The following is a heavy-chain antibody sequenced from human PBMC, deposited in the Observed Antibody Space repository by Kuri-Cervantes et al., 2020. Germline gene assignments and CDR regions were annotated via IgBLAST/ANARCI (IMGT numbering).Heavy chain of an antibody. CDR2: INYNGETM. J-gene: IGHJ3*01. Sequence: GESLKISCAASGFTVSSNYMSWVRQAPGKGLEWVSYINYNGETMYYVDSVKGRFTISRDNAKNSLYLQMNSLRAEDTAVYYCARRATVTYDAFDLWGQGTMVTVSS. V-gene: IGHV3-11*04. CDR1: GFTVSSNY. CDR3: ARRATVTYDAFDL. D-gene: IGHD4-17*01.